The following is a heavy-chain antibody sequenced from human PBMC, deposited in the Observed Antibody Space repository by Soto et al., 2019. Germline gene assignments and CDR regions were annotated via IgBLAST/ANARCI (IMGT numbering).Heavy chain of an antibody. J-gene: IGHJ4*02. CDR1: GFTFNWYR. CDR2: ISKYEALS. V-gene: IGHV3-74*01. Sequence: PGGSLRFSWAVSGFTFNWYRMPWVRQVPGQIPFSYYRISKYEALSNYADSARARSTTSSNNSKNTHYLKMNNMKPDDTAIYYYKRGPRSDSSGSWAYWGQGTLVTVSS. CDR3: KRGPRSDSSGSWAY. D-gene: IGHD1-26*01.